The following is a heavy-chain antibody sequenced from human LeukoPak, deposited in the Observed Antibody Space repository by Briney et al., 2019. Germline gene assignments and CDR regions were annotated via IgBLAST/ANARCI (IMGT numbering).Heavy chain of an antibody. Sequence: GASVKVSCKASGGTFSSYAISWVRQAPGQGLEWMGGIIPIFGTANYAQKLQGRVTMTTDTSTSTAYMELRSLRSDDTAVYYCARDSVYDFWSGYYSPYDAFDIWGQGTMVTVSS. CDR1: GGTFSSYA. J-gene: IGHJ3*02. D-gene: IGHD3-3*01. CDR3: ARDSVYDFWSGYYSPYDAFDI. CDR2: IIPIFGTA. V-gene: IGHV1-69*05.